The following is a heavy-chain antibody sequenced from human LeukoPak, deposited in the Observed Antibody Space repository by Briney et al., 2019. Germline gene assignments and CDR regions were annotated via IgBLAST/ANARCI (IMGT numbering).Heavy chain of an antibody. V-gene: IGHV1-2*02. Sequence: ASVKVSCKASGYTFTGYYMHWVRQAPGQGLEWRGWINPNSGGTNYAQKFQGRVTMTRGTSISTAYMELSRLRSDDTAVYYCARDYVVVVAATQWNWFDPWGQGTLVTVSS. CDR2: INPNSGGT. CDR3: ARDYVVVVAATQWNWFDP. J-gene: IGHJ5*02. D-gene: IGHD2-15*01. CDR1: GYTFTGYY.